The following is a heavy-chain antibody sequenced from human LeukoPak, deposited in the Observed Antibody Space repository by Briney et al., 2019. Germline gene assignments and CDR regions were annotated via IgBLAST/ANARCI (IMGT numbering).Heavy chain of an antibody. CDR2: IFNTGIT. CDR3: ARNFPGRTEDV. CDR1: GGSVSSYY. V-gene: IGHV4-59*02. J-gene: IGHJ6*04. Sequence: SETLSLTCSVSGGSVSSYYWSWIRQPPGKGLEWIGYIFNTGITSYNPSLNSRVNISVDTSKNQFSLKIYSVTAADTAVYYCARNFPGRTEDVWGKGTTVTVSS.